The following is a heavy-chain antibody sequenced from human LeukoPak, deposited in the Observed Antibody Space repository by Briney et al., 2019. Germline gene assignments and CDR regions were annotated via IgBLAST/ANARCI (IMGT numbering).Heavy chain of an antibody. V-gene: IGHV3-30*02. CDR2: IRYDGSNK. CDR1: GFTFSSYG. J-gene: IGHJ4*02. Sequence: PGGSLRLSCAAPGFTFSSYGMHWVRQAPGKGLEWVAFIRYDGSNKYYADSVKGRFTISRDNSKNTLYLQMNSLRAEDTAVYYCAKDKFEEYYFDYWGQGTLVTVSS. D-gene: IGHD3-10*01. CDR3: AKDKFEEYYFDY.